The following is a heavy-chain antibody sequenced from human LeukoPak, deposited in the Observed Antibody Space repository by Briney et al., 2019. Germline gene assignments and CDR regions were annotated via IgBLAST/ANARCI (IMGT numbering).Heavy chain of an antibody. V-gene: IGHV1-18*04. CDR3: ARPLSWFGELLFGGGYYFDY. J-gene: IGHJ4*02. Sequence: AAVKVSCKASGYTFTSYGISWVRQAPGQGLEWMGWFSAYNGKTDYAHKLQGRVSITTDTATSTAYMKLRSVRSDDTAVYYCARPLSWFGELLFGGGYYFDYWGQGALLSVSS. D-gene: IGHD3-10*01. CDR2: FSAYNGKT. CDR1: GYTFTSYG.